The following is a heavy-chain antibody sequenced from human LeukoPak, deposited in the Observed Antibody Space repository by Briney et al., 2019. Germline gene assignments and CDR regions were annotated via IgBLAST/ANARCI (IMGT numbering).Heavy chain of an antibody. D-gene: IGHD4-17*01. Sequence: KPGGSLRLSCAASGFTFSSYNMNWVRQAPGKGLEWVSLISSSSSYIYYADSVRGRFTISRDNAKNSLYLQMSSLRSEDTAVYYCVRDPGYGDYIWGQGTLVTVSS. CDR1: GFTFSSYN. CDR3: VRDPGYGDYI. V-gene: IGHV3-21*01. CDR2: ISSSSSYI. J-gene: IGHJ4*02.